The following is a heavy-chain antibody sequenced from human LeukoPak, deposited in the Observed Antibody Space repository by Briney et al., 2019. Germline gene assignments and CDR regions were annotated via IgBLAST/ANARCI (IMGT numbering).Heavy chain of an antibody. CDR1: GYTFTGYY. D-gene: IGHD2-2*01. CDR3: ARGGGYCSSTSCYPGGYYFDY. J-gene: IGHJ4*02. V-gene: IGHV1-2*02. Sequence: ASVKVSCKASGYTFTGYYMHWVRQAPGQGLEWMGWINPNSVGTNYAQKFQGRVTMTRDTSISAAYMELSRLRSDDTAVYYCARGGGYCSSTSCYPGGYYFDYWGQGTLVTVSS. CDR2: INPNSVGT.